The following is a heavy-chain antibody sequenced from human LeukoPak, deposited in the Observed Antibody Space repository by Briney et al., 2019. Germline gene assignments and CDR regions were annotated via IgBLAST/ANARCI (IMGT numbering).Heavy chain of an antibody. CDR2: INPNSGGT. D-gene: IGHD3-3*01. J-gene: IGHJ5*02. CDR1: GYTFTGYY. V-gene: IGHV1-2*02. Sequence: ASVKVSCKASGYTFTGYYMHWVRQAPGQGLEWMGWINPNSGGTNCAQKFQGRVTMTRDTSISTAYMELSRLRSDDTAVYYCARDFEYYDFWSGSYNWFDPWGQGTLVTVSS. CDR3: ARDFEYYDFWSGSYNWFDP.